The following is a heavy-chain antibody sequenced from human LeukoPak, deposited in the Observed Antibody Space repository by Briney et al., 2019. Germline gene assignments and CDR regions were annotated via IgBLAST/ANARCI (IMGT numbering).Heavy chain of an antibody. CDR1: GFTFSSYE. CDR3: ARDLIAVAGTGY. D-gene: IGHD6-19*01. Sequence: GGSLRLSCAASGFTFSSYEMNWVRQAPGKGLEWVSYISSSGSTIYYADSVKGRFTISRDNAKNSLYLQMNSLRAEDTAVYYCARDLIAVAGTGYWGQGTLVTVS. CDR2: ISSSGSTI. V-gene: IGHV3-48*03. J-gene: IGHJ4*02.